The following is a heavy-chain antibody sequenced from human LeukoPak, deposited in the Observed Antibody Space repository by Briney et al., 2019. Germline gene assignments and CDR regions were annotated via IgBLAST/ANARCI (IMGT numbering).Heavy chain of an antibody. D-gene: IGHD3-22*01. V-gene: IGHV3-30*01. Sequence: GGSLRLSCAASGFTFSSYAMHWVRQAPGKGLEWVAVISYDGSNKYYADSVKGRFTISRDNSKSTLYLQMNSLRAEDTAVYYCARGGGSSGANNWFDPWGQGTLVTVSS. CDR3: ARGGGSSGANNWFDP. CDR2: ISYDGSNK. CDR1: GFTFSSYA. J-gene: IGHJ5*02.